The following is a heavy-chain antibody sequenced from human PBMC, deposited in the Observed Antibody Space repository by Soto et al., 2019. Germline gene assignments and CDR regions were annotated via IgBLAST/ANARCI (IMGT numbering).Heavy chain of an antibody. J-gene: IGHJ6*02. V-gene: IGHV4-39*02. CDR3: ARDFTDSSGPTLGMGV. CDR2: IFYSGGT. CDR1: GGSILDSTYY. Sequence: PSETLSLTCTVSGGSILDSTYYWAWIRQPPGKGLEWIGTIFYSGGTFYTPSLKSRVTMSVDTSNNQFSLKLSSVTAADTAVYYCARDFTDSSGPTLGMGVWGQGTTVTVSS. D-gene: IGHD6-19*01.